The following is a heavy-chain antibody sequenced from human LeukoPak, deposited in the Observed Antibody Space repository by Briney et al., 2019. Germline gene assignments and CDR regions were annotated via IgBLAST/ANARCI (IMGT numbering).Heavy chain of an antibody. Sequence: SVKVSCKASVGTFSSYTISWVRQAPGQGRECMGRIIPILGIANYVQKILGRVSISADKSPCTAYTELRRLRSLDTGLCYCARPREAVAGFDYWGQGTLVTVSS. D-gene: IGHD6-19*01. CDR2: IIPILGIA. V-gene: IGHV1-69*02. CDR1: VGTFSSYT. J-gene: IGHJ4*02. CDR3: ARPREAVAGFDY.